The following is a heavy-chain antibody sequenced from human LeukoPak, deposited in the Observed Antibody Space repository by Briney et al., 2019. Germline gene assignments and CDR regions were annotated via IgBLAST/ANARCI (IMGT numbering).Heavy chain of an antibody. D-gene: IGHD3-22*01. Sequence: GGSLRLSCAASGFTFSSYAMSWVSQAPGKGLEWVSAIRGSGGSTYYADSVKGRFTISRDHSKNTLYLQMNSLRAEDTAVYYCLTYYYDSSGYYSSDYWGQGTLVTVSS. CDR1: GFTFSSYA. CDR3: LTYYYDSSGYYSSDY. J-gene: IGHJ4*02. CDR2: IRGSGGST. V-gene: IGHV3-23*01.